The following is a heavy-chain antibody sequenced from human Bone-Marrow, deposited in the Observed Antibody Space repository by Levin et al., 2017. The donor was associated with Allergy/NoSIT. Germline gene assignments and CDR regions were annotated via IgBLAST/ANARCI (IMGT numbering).Heavy chain of an antibody. J-gene: IGHJ3*01. V-gene: IGHV3-72*01. D-gene: IGHD5/OR15-5a*01. CDR3: VREAAASVFDL. CDR1: EFTFSHHY. CDR2: SRNKANNYIT. Sequence: GESLKISCAASEFTFSHHYMEWVRQAPGKGVEWVGRSRNKANNYITEYAASVKGRFTISRDDSKNSAYLEMNSLKSDDTAVYFCVREAAASVFDLWGQGTMVTVSA.